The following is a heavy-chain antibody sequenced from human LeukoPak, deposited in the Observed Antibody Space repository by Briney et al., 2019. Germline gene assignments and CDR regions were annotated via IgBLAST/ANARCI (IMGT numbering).Heavy chain of an antibody. CDR1: GYTFTGYY. D-gene: IGHD2-15*01. CDR2: ISANSGGT. Sequence: ASVKVSCKASGYTFTGYYMHWVRQAPGQGLEWMGWISANSGGTNYAQKFQGRVTMTRDTSINTAYMELSRLRSDDTAVYYCARVHPDCSGGSCYYRFDPWGQGTLVTVSS. V-gene: IGHV1-2*02. CDR3: ARVHPDCSGGSCYYRFDP. J-gene: IGHJ5*02.